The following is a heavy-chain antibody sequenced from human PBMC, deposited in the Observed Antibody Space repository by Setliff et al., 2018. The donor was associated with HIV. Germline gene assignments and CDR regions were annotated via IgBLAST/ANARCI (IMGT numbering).Heavy chain of an antibody. D-gene: IGHD4-17*01. CDR3: TRDVMSTVGPDVFDI. CDR2: INPNSGAT. J-gene: IGHJ3*02. Sequence: ASVKVSCKASGYTFIGYHIHWVRQAPRQGLEWMGRINPNSGATNYAQKFQGRVTMTRDTSSRTAYMELSRLRSDDTAVYFCTRDVMSTVGPDVFDIWGQGTMVTVSS. CDR1: GYTFIGYH. V-gene: IGHV1-2*06.